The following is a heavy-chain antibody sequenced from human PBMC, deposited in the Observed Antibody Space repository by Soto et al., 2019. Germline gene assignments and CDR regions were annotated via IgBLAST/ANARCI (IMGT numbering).Heavy chain of an antibody. CDR1: GGSISSYY. Sequence: PSETLSLTCTVSGGSISSYYWSWIRPPPGKGLEWIGYIYYSGSTNYNPSLKSRVTISVDTSKNQFSLKLSSVTAADTAVYYCARDTSSGWPDYWGQGTLVTVSS. J-gene: IGHJ4*02. CDR3: ARDTSSGWPDY. V-gene: IGHV4-59*01. D-gene: IGHD6-19*01. CDR2: IYYSGST.